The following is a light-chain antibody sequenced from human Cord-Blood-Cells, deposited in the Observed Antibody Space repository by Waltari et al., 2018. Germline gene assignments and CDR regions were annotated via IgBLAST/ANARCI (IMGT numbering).Light chain of an antibody. Sequence: SYVLTQPPSVSVAPGKTARITCGGKYIGSQSVHWYQQKPGQAPVLVVYDDSDRPSGIPERFSGSNSGNTATLTISRVEAGDEADYYCQVWDSSSDHPVFGGGTKLTVL. CDR3: QVWDSSSDHPV. V-gene: IGLV3-21*03. CDR2: DDS. J-gene: IGLJ2*01. CDR1: YIGSQS.